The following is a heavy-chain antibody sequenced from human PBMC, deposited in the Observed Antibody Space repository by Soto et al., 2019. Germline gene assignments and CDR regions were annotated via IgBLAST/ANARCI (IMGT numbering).Heavy chain of an antibody. J-gene: IGHJ4*02. CDR3: AKDKTPRAYSGYEPSFNS. V-gene: IGHV3-9*01. Sequence: EVQLVESGGDLVQPGRSLRLSCEASGFTFDDYAMHWVRQAPGKGLEWVSHINWNSGKVGYADSVKGRFTISRDNAKKTLYLQMSSLRPEDTAFYYCAKDKTPRAYSGYEPSFNSWGQGTLVTVSS. CDR1: GFTFDDYA. D-gene: IGHD5-12*01. CDR2: INWNSGKV.